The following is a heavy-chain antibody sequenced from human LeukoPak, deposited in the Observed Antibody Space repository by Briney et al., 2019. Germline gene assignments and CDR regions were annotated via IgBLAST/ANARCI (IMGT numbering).Heavy chain of an antibody. J-gene: IGHJ5*02. CDR3: AADCSGGSCYPNWFDP. CDR2: INPSGGST. CDR1: GYTFTSYY. D-gene: IGHD2-15*01. V-gene: IGHV1-46*01. Sequence: GASVKVSCKASGYTFTSYYMHWVRQAPGQGLEWMGIINPSGGSTSYAQKFQGRVTMTRDMSTSTAYMELSSLRSEDTAVYYCAADCSGGSCYPNWFDPWGQGTLVTVSS.